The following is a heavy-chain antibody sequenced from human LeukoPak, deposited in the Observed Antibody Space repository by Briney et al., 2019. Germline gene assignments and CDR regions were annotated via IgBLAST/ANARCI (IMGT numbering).Heavy chain of an antibody. Sequence: SETLSLTCTVSGGSISSGDYYWSWIRQPPGKGLEWIGYIYYSGSTNYNPSVKSRVTISVDASTDQFSLKLRSVTAADTAVYYCARGVGGLGSYYYYGMDVWGQGTTVTVSS. J-gene: IGHJ6*02. CDR3: ARGVGGLGSYYYYGMDV. CDR2: IYYSGST. V-gene: IGHV4-61*08. D-gene: IGHD2-15*01. CDR1: GGSISSGDYY.